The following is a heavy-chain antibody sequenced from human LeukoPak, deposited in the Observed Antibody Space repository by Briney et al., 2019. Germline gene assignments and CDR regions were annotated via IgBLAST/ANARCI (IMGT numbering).Heavy chain of an antibody. D-gene: IGHD5-24*01. CDR2: IHPSGST. V-gene: IGHV4-31*01. J-gene: IGHJ4*02. Sequence: PSETLSLTCTVSGDSLTISSYYWTWIRQHPGKGLEWIGYIHPSGSTDYNPSLKSQLTMSLDTSQNQFSLKLTSVTAADTAIYYCARGLDGFKTGHWGQGTLVTVSS. CDR3: ARGLDGFKTGH. CDR1: GDSLTISSYY.